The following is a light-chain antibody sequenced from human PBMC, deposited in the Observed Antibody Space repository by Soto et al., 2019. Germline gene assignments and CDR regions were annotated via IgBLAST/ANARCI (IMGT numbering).Light chain of an antibody. J-gene: IGKJ4*01. CDR3: QKYGSAPLT. V-gene: IGKV1-27*01. CDR2: GAS. Sequence: DIQMTQSPSSLSASVGDRVTISCRATGDISNFLAWYQRKPGKAPTLLIYGASTLQSGVPSRFSGSGSGTEFTLTISSLQPEDVATYYCQKYGSAPLTFGGGTKVEI. CDR1: GDISNF.